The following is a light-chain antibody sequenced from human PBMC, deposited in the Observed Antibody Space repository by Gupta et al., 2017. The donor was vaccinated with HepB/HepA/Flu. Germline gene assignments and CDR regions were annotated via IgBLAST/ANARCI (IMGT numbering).Light chain of an antibody. CDR1: QSVSSN. CDR2: GAS. Sequence: IVMTQSPATLSVSPGERATLSCRASQSVSSNLAGYQQKPGQAPRLLIYGASTRATGIPARFSGSGSGTEFTLTISSLQSEDFAVYYCQQYNNGPPVTFGQGTKVEIK. V-gene: IGKV3-15*01. J-gene: IGKJ1*01. CDR3: QQYNNGPPVT.